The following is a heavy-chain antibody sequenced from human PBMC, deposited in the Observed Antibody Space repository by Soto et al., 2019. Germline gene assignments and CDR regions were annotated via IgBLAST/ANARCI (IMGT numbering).Heavy chain of an antibody. D-gene: IGHD6-6*01. J-gene: IGHJ1*01. V-gene: IGHV3-30-3*01. CDR2: ISYDGSNK. CDR3: ARKSIAARPGYFQH. Sequence: QVPLVESGGGVVQPGRSLRLSCAASGFTFSSYAMHWVRQAPGKGLEWVAVISYDGSNKYYADSVKGRFTISRDNSKNTLYLQMNSLRAEDTAVYYCARKSIAARPGYFQHWGQGTLVTVSS. CDR1: GFTFSSYA.